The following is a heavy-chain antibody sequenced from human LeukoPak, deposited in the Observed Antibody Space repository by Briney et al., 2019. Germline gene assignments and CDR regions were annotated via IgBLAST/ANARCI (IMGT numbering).Heavy chain of an antibody. Sequence: RASVKVSCKASGYTFTGYYMHWVRQAPGQGLEWMGRINPNNGATNYAQKLQGRVTITGDTSISTAYKELSSLRSDDTAVYYCTRESGSYHGNDYWGQGTLVTVSS. V-gene: IGHV1-2*06. J-gene: IGHJ4*02. D-gene: IGHD1-26*01. CDR3: TRESGSYHGNDY. CDR2: INPNNGAT. CDR1: GYTFTGYY.